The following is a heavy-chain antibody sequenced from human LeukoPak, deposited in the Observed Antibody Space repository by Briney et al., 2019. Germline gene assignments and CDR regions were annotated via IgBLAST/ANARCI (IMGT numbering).Heavy chain of an antibody. J-gene: IGHJ4*02. CDR3: ARAVGETMIVVVQPYFDY. D-gene: IGHD3-22*01. Sequence: SETLSLTCTVSGGSISSSSYYWGWIRQPPGKGLEWIGSIYYSGSTYYNPSLKSRVTISVDTSKNQFSLKLSSVTAADTAVYYCARAVGETMIVVVQPYFDYWGQGTLVTVSS. CDR1: GGSISSSSYY. CDR2: IYYSGST. V-gene: IGHV4-39*07.